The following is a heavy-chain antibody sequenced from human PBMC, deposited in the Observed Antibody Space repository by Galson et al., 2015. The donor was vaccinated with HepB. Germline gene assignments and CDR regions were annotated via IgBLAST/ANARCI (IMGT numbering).Heavy chain of an antibody. J-gene: IGHJ4*02. D-gene: IGHD3-22*01. Sequence: SLRLSCATSGFTFSHYGMHWVRQAPGKGLEWVAVIWNDGINKYYGDSVKGRFTVSRDNSKKTLYLQMNSLRAEDTAVYYCASPYYYDSSGYSLAYWGQGTLVTVSS. CDR3: ASPYYYDSSGYSLAY. CDR2: IWNDGINK. V-gene: IGHV3-33*01. CDR1: GFTFSHYG.